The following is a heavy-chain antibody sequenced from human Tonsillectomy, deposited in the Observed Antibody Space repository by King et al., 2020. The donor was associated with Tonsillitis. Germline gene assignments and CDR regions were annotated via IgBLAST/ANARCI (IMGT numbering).Heavy chain of an antibody. CDR3: ARPYGSGSHQYLQH. CDR1: GFTFDFYA. CDR2: ISYDGSNR. D-gene: IGHD3-10*01. Sequence: VQLVESGGGVVQPGRSLRVSCAASGFTFDFYAMHWVRQAPGKGLEWVATISYDGSNRDYADSVKGRFSISRDNSKNTVSLQMNSLRGEDTGVYFCARPYGSGSHQYLQHWGQGTLVTVSS. J-gene: IGHJ1*01. V-gene: IGHV3-33*05.